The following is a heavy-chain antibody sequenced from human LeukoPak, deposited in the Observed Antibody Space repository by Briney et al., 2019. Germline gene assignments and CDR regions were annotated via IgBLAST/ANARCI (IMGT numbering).Heavy chain of an antibody. Sequence: GGSLRLSCAASGFTLSDYWMNWVRQAPGKGPVWVSHISPDGRNIAYADSVKGRFTISRDSAKNTLYLQMNSLRVGDTAVYYCVRDGGGTTPYDYWGQGTLVTVSS. J-gene: IGHJ4*02. CDR3: VRDGGGTTPYDY. D-gene: IGHD1-7*01. V-gene: IGHV3-74*01. CDR1: GFTLSDYW. CDR2: ISPDGRNI.